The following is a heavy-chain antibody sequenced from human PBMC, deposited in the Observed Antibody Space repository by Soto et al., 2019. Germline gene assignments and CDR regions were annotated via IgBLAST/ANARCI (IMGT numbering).Heavy chain of an antibody. D-gene: IGHD6-13*01. CDR2: IWYDGSNK. J-gene: IGHJ4*02. CDR3: ARDPGIGTVVTPWLLDY. CDR1: GFTFSSYG. V-gene: IGHV3-33*01. Sequence: QVQLVESGGGVVQPGRSLRLSCAASGFTFSSYGMHWVRQAPGKGLEWVAVIWYDGSNKYYADSVKGRFTISRDNSKNTLYLQMNSLRAEDTAVYYCARDPGIGTVVTPWLLDYWGQGTLVTVSS.